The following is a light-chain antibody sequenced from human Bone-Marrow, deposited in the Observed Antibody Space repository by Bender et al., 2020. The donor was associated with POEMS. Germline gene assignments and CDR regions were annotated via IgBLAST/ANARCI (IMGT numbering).Light chain of an antibody. CDR2: EVT. V-gene: IGLV2-23*02. Sequence: QPALTQPASVSGSPGQSLSISCTGTSSDFVSWYQQHPGKAPKLMIFEVTQRPSGVSNRFSGSKSGNTASLTISGLQAEDEADYYCCSYASGTTSWVFDGGTKLTVL. CDR3: CSYASGTTSWV. CDR1: SSDF. J-gene: IGLJ3*02.